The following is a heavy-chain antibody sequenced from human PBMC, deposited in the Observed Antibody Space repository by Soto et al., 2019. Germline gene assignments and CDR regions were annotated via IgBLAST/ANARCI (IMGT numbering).Heavy chain of an antibody. CDR1: GGSFNDYY. Sequence: QVQLQQWGAGLLKPSETLSLTCAVYGGSFNDYYWSWIRQPPGKGLERIGEINHTGHTNYNPSLKSRGTISVDTSKNQFSLKLTSVTAADTAVYYCARSGHLFDYWGQGILVTVSS. J-gene: IGHJ4*02. V-gene: IGHV4-34*01. D-gene: IGHD3-10*01. CDR2: INHTGHT. CDR3: ARSGHLFDY.